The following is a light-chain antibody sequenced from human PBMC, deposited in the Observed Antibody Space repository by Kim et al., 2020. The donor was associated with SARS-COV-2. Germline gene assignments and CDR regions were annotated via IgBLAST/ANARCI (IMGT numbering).Light chain of an antibody. J-gene: IGLJ3*02. V-gene: IGLV1-36*01. Sequence: RQRVTDSCSGSSSSSGNNAVNWNQQLRGEAPKLLIYYDDLLPSGVSDRFSGSKSGTSASLAISGLQSEDEADYYCATWDDRLNGPVFGVGTQLTVL. CDR1: SSSSGNNA. CDR3: ATWDDRLNGPV. CDR2: YDD.